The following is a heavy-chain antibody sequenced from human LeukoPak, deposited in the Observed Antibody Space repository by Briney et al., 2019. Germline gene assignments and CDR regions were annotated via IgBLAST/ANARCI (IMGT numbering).Heavy chain of an antibody. CDR3: AREPCSSTSCRHSSLYGMDV. V-gene: IGHV3-30*04. CDR2: ISYDGSNK. Sequence: PGGSLRLSCAASGFTFSSYAMHWVRQAPGKGLEWVAVISYDGSNKYYADSVKGRFTISRDNSKNTLYLQMNSPRAEDTAVYYCAREPCSSTSCRHSSLYGMDVWGQGTTVTVSS. J-gene: IGHJ6*02. D-gene: IGHD2-2*01. CDR1: GFTFSSYA.